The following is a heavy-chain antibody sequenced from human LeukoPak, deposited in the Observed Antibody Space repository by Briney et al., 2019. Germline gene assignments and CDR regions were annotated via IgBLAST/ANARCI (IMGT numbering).Heavy chain of an antibody. CDR2: INRDGSST. CDR3: ALSVSGTLIN. CDR1: GIIFSNYW. D-gene: IGHD6-19*01. Sequence: AGGSLRLSCAASGIIFSNYWMHWVRQAPGKGLVWVSRINRDGSSTSYADTVKGRFTISRDNAKNTMYLQMNSLTAEDTAVYFCALSVSGTLINWGQGTLVTVAS. V-gene: IGHV3-74*01. J-gene: IGHJ4*02.